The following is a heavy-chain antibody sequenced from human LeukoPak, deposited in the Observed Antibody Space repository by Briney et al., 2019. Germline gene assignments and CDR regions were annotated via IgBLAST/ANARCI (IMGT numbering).Heavy chain of an antibody. D-gene: IGHD1-7*01. J-gene: IGHJ4*02. V-gene: IGHV3-33*01. Sequence: GRSLRLSCAASGFTFSTYGMHWVRQAPGKGLEWVAVIWYDGSNTYYADSVEGRFTISRDNSKNTLSLQMSGLRVEDTAVYYCARDITGTTSLLNYWGQGTLVTVSS. CDR2: IWYDGSNT. CDR3: ARDITGTTSLLNY. CDR1: GFTFSTYG.